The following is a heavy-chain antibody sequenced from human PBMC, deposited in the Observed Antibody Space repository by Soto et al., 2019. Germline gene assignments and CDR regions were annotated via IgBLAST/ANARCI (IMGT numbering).Heavy chain of an antibody. Sequence: WVRHEPGQGLEWVGWISAKTGNTKYAQNLQGRVTMTADTSTSTASMELESLRSDDTAVYYCGRGILTNGAYGFHGPWDPGSL. J-gene: IGHJ5*02. CDR3: GRGILTNGAYGFHGP. CDR2: ISAKTGNT. D-gene: IGHD2-8*01. V-gene: IGHV1-18*01.